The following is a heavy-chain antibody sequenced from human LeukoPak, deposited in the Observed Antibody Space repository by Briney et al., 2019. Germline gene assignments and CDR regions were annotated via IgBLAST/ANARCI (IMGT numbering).Heavy chain of an antibody. J-gene: IGHJ4*02. V-gene: IGHV3-43*01. D-gene: IGHD5-24*01. Sequence: SGGSLRLSCAASGFTFDDYTMHWVRQAPGKGLEWVSLISWDGGSTYYADSVKGRFTISRDNSKNSLYLQMSSLRTEDTALYYCAKGRWLQLPGYFDYWGQGTLVTVSS. CDR1: GFTFDDYT. CDR2: ISWDGGST. CDR3: AKGRWLQLPGYFDY.